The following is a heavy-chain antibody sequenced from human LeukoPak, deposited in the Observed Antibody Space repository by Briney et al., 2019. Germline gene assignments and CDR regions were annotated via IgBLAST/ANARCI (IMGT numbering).Heavy chain of an antibody. V-gene: IGHV4-59*01. J-gene: IGHJ4*02. Sequence: SETLSLTCTVSGGSISSYYWSWIRQPPGKGLEWIGYIYYSGSTNYNPSLKSRVTISVDTSKNQFSLKLSSVTAADTAVYCCARSPRGYYGSGSYYNDYWGQGTLVTVSS. CDR2: IYYSGST. CDR1: GGSISSYY. CDR3: ARSPRGYYGSGSYYNDY. D-gene: IGHD3-10*01.